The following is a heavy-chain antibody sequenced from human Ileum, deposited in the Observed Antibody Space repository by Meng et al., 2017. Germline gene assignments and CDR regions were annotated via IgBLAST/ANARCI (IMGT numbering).Heavy chain of an antibody. CDR3: AGATIRTYYYGSGSYYFTK. CDR2: INHSGST. D-gene: IGHD3-10*01. Sequence: QVPLHEGGAGLLKPSENLSLTCAVYEGSFSCYFWSWIRQPPGKGLEWIGEINHSGSTNYNPSLKGRVTISVDTSKSQFSLRLNSVTAADTALYYCAGATIRTYYYGSGSYYFTKWGQGTLVTVSS. V-gene: IGHV4-34*01. CDR1: EGSFSCYF. J-gene: IGHJ4*02.